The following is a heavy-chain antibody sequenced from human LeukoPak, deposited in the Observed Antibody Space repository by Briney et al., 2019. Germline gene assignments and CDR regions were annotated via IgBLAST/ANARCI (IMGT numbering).Heavy chain of an antibody. D-gene: IGHD2-15*01. CDR1: GLTVSKNY. CDR2: IHYSGST. J-gene: IGHJ6*03. CDR3: ARGYCSGGSCYSYYYYNYMDV. V-gene: IGHV4-34*01. Sequence: GSLRLSCAASGLTVSKNYMSWIRQPPGKGLEWIGSIHYSGSTNYNPSLKSRVTISVDTSKNQFSLKLSSVTAADTAVYYCARGYCSGGSCYSYYYYNYMDVWGKGTTVTVSS.